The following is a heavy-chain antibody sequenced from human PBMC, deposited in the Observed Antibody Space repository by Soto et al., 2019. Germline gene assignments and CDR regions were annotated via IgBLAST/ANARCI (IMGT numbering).Heavy chain of an antibody. CDR2: INQDGSEI. CDR1: GFTFSNYW. D-gene: IGHD2-15*01. J-gene: IGHJ4*02. V-gene: IGHV3-7*01. Sequence: EVQLVESGGDLVQPGGSLRLSCAASGFTFSNYWMSWVRQAPGKGLAWVANINQDGSEIYYVGSVKGRFTISRDNAKNSLFLQMNSLRAEDTAVYYCARGDEHGGDYWGQGTLATVSS. CDR3: ARGDEHGGDY.